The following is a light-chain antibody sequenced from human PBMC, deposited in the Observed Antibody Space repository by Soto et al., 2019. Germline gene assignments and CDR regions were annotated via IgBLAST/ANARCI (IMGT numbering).Light chain of an antibody. CDR3: APYRTS. J-gene: IGKJ4*01. Sequence: EIVLTQSPGTLSLSPGERATLSCRASQSVSSSYLAWYQQKPGQAPWQLIYGASSRATGIPDRISGSGSGTEFTLTLTRLEHEAFSAYYCAPYRTSFGGGTRVEIK. V-gene: IGKV3-20*01. CDR2: GAS. CDR1: QSVSSSY.